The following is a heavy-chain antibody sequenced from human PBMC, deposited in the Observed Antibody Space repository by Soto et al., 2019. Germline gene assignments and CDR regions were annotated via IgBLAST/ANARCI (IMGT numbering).Heavy chain of an antibody. J-gene: IGHJ4*02. Sequence: EVQLLESGGGLVQPGGSLRLSCAASGFTFSSYAMSWVRQAPGKGLEWVSAISGSGGSTYYADSVKGRFTISRDNSKNTLYLQINSLRAADAAVYYCARGIAVAPFDYWGQGTLVTVSS. V-gene: IGHV3-23*01. D-gene: IGHD6-19*01. CDR1: GFTFSSYA. CDR3: ARGIAVAPFDY. CDR2: ISGSGGST.